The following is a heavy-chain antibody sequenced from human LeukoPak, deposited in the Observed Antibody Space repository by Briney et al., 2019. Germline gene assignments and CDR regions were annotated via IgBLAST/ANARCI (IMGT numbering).Heavy chain of an antibody. CDR1: SGSVTSGTYF. D-gene: IGHD3-22*01. J-gene: IGHJ4*02. Sequence: SETLSLTCTVSSGSVTSGTYFWTWIRQPPGKGLEWIGFISNSGSTNYNPSLKSRVTISRDTSKNRFSLKLNSVTAADSAVYFCARSPSGYRFDYWGQGALVTVSS. CDR3: ARSPSGYRFDY. CDR2: ISNSGST. V-gene: IGHV4-61*01.